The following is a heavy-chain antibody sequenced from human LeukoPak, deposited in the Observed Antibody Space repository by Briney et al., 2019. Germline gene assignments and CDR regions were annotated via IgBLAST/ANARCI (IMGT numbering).Heavy chain of an antibody. CDR1: GGSISSYY. CDR3: ARGSNGDYPEAFDI. CDR2: IYYSGST. D-gene: IGHD4-17*01. V-gene: IGHV4-59*01. J-gene: IGHJ3*02. Sequence: SETLSLTCTVSGGSISSYYWSWIRQPPGKGLEWIGYIYYSGSTNYNPSLKSRVTISVDTSKNQFSLKLSSVTAADTAVYYCARGSNGDYPEAFDIWGQGTMVTVSS.